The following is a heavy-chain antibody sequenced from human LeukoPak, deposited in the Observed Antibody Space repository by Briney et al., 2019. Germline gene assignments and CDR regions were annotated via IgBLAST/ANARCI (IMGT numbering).Heavy chain of an antibody. CDR2: IYSGGST. CDR1: GFTVSSNY. J-gene: IGHJ4*02. V-gene: IGHV3-53*01. D-gene: IGHD3-10*01. CDR3: ATHNYYGSGSYDY. Sequence: GGSLRLSCAASGFTVSSNYMSWVRQAPGKGLEWVSVIYSGGSTYYADSVKGRFTISRDNSKNTLYLQMNSLRAEDTAVYYCATHNYYGSGSYDYWGQGTLVTVSS.